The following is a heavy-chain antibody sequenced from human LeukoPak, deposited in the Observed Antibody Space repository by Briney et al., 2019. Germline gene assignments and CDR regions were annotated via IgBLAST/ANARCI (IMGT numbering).Heavy chain of an antibody. CDR2: ISYDGSNK. V-gene: IGHV3-30*14. CDR3: VKWGTSSGLTDY. D-gene: IGHD6-19*01. CDR1: GFTFSSYA. J-gene: IGHJ4*02. Sequence: GGSLRLSCAASGFTFSSYAMHWVRQAPGKGLEWVAVISYDGSNKYYADSVKGRFTISRDNSKNTLYLQMSSLRAEDTAVYYCVKWGTSSGLTDYWGQGTLVTVSS.